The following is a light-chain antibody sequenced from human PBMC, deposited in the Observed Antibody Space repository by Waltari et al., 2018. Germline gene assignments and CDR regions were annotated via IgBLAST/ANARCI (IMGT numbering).Light chain of an antibody. V-gene: IGKV1-12*01. CDR3: QQAHSFPFT. Sequence: DIQMTQSPSSVSASVGDRVNITCRASQEISRWLAWYQQKPGKAPKLLIYASSSLQSGVPSRFSGSGSGTDFNLTISSLQPEDFATYYCQQAHSFPFTFGPGTKVDIK. J-gene: IGKJ3*01. CDR2: ASS. CDR1: QEISRW.